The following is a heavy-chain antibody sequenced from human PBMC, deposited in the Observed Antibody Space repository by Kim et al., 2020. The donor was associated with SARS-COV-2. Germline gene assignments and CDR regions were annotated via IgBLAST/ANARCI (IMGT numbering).Heavy chain of an antibody. D-gene: IGHD3-9*01. V-gene: IGHV4-38-2*02. J-gene: IGHJ3*01. CDR1: GYSISEGYY. CDR3: ARDAPVLRYFEA. Sequence: SETLSLTCNVSGYSISEGYYWGWIRQTPGQGLEWIGSIYHSGTTYYTPSLKSRVSLSVDTSKNQFSLKLSSVTAADTAKYYCARDAPVLRYFEAWGQGTILTVSS. CDR2: IYHSGTT.